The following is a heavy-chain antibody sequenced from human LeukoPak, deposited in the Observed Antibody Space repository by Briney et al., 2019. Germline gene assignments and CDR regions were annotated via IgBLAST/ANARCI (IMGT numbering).Heavy chain of an antibody. J-gene: IGHJ4*02. CDR1: GYTFTSYA. Sequence: ASVKVSCKASGYTFTSYAMHWVRQAPGQGLEWMGWISAYNGNTNYAQKLQGRVTMTTDTSTSTAYMELRSLRSDDTAVYYCALLMITFGGVIASDYWGQGTLVTVSS. CDR2: ISAYNGNT. CDR3: ALLMITFGGVIASDY. D-gene: IGHD3-16*02. V-gene: IGHV1-18*01.